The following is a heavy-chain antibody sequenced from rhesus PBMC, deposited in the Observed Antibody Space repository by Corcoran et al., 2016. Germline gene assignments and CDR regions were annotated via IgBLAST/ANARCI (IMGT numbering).Heavy chain of an antibody. D-gene: IGHD7-45*01. CDR2: ITYRGST. V-gene: IGHV4-122*02. CDR3: ARDGNWGFFDY. Sequence: QVQLQESGPGLVKPSETLSLTCAVSGGSISSGYYYWSSIRQPPGKGLEWIGYITYRGSTSYNPSLNNRVTISRDTSKTQFSLKLSSVTAADTAVYYCARDGNWGFFDYWGQGVLVTVSS. J-gene: IGHJ4*01. CDR1: GGSISSGYYY.